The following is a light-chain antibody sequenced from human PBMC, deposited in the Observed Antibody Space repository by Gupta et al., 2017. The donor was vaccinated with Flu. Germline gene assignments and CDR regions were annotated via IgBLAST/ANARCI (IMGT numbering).Light chain of an antibody. Sequence: VTLGKPASISCRSSQGLVYSDGNTYLHWFQQRPGQSPRRLIYQVSYRDSGVPDRFSGSGSGTXFTLKIXRVEAEDVGIYFCMQGAHWPWAFGXGTTVEIK. J-gene: IGKJ1*01. CDR1: QGLVYSDGNTY. CDR3: MQGAHWPWA. V-gene: IGKV2-30*01. CDR2: QVS.